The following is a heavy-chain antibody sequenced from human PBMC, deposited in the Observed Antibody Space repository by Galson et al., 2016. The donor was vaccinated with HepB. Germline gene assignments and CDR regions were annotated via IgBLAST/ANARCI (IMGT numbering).Heavy chain of an antibody. D-gene: IGHD3-16*01. CDR2: ISSSSSYI. CDR3: ATTIRSNWYFDL. CDR1: GFTFSSFS. V-gene: IGHV3-21*01. Sequence: SLRLSCAASGFTFSSFSIHWVRQAPGKGLEWVSSISSSSSYINFADSVKGRFTISRDNAKNSLSLRMNSLRADDTAVYYCATTIRSNWYFDLWGRGTLVTVSS. J-gene: IGHJ2*01.